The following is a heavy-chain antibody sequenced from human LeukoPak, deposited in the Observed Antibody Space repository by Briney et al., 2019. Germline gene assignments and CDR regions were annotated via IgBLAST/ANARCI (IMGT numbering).Heavy chain of an antibody. CDR3: TRNGGGGD. Sequence: PSETLSLTCTVSGDSISRGDYYWSWIRQHAGKGLEWIGRVYSSGKTDYNPSLKSRVTISVDTSKNQISLKLSSVTAADTAVYYCTRNGGGGDWGQGTLVTVSS. CDR1: GDSISRGDYY. CDR2: VYSSGKT. D-gene: IGHD1-26*01. V-gene: IGHV4-61*02. J-gene: IGHJ4*02.